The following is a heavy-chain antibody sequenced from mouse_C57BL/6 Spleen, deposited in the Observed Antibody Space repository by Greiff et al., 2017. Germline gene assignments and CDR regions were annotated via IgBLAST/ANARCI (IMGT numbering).Heavy chain of an antibody. CDR1: GFSLTSYG. CDR2: IWSGGST. CDR3: ARNDYGSSYYFDY. J-gene: IGHJ2*01. D-gene: IGHD1-1*01. Sequence: VMLVESGPGLVQPSQSLSITCTVSGFSLTSYGVHWVRQSPGKGLEWLGVIWSGGSTDYNAAFISRLSISKDNSKSQVFFKMNSLQADDTAIYYCARNDYGSSYYFDYWGQGTTLTVSS. V-gene: IGHV2-2*01.